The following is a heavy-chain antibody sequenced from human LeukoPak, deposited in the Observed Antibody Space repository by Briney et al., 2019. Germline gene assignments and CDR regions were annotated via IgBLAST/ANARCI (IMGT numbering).Heavy chain of an antibody. CDR3: AKKYYYDSSGYYYITAHFDY. J-gene: IGHJ4*02. D-gene: IGHD3-22*01. V-gene: IGHV3-23*01. CDR1: GFTFSSYA. CDR2: ISGSGGST. Sequence: GGSLRLSCAASGFTFSSYAMSWVRQAPGKGLEWVSAISGSGGSTYYADSVKGRFTISRDNSKNTLYLQMNSLRAEDTAVYYCAKKYYYDSSGYYYITAHFDYWGRGTLVTVSS.